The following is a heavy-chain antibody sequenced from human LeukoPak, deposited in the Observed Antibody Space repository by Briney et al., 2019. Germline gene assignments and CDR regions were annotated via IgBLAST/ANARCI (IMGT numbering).Heavy chain of an antibody. Sequence: SETLSLTCTVSGGSISSYYWSWIRQPPGKGLEWIGYISYTGSTNYNPFLKSRVTISIDTSNNQFPLKLSSVTAADTAVYYCARTKSLWYSFDSWGQGTLVTVSS. CDR2: ISYTGST. CDR3: ARTKSLWYSFDS. CDR1: GGSISSYY. V-gene: IGHV4-59*08. D-gene: IGHD2-8*02. J-gene: IGHJ4*02.